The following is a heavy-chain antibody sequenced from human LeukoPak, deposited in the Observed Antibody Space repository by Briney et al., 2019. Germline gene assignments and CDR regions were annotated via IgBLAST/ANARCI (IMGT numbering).Heavy chain of an antibody. CDR2: IIPMSDTA. Sequence: ASVKVSCKASGGTFNSYAISWVRQAPGQGLEWMGGIIPMSDTANYPQKFRGRLTITADIPTSTVYMELSSLRSEDTAVYYCVRGAKCSGADCDSTKEYVYYFDYWGQGTLVTVSS. V-gene: IGHV1-69*06. CDR1: GGTFNSYA. D-gene: IGHD6-25*01. J-gene: IGHJ4*02. CDR3: VRGAKCSGADCDSTKEYVYYFDY.